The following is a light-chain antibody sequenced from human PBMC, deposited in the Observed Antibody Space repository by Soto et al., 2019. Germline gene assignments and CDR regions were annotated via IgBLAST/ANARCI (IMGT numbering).Light chain of an antibody. J-gene: IGKJ3*01. Sequence: EIVLTQSPGTLSLSPGERATLSCRASQSVSSHLAWYRQKPGQVPRLLIYDASSRATGIPDRFSGSGSGTDFTLTISRLEPEDFAVYYCQQYHSAPFTFGPGTKVDIK. CDR1: QSVSSH. CDR2: DAS. V-gene: IGKV3-20*01. CDR3: QQYHSAPFT.